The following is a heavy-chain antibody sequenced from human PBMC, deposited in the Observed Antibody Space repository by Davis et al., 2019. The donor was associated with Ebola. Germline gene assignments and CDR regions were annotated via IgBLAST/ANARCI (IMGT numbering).Heavy chain of an antibody. CDR1: GGSISSSNW. J-gene: IGHJ4*02. D-gene: IGHD6-19*01. CDR3: ARISVAGTNQFDY. CDR2: IYHSGST. Sequence: SETLSLTCAVSGGSISSSNWWSWVRQPPGKGLEWIGEIYHSGSTNYNPSLKSRVTISVDTSKNQFSLKLSSVTAADTAVYYCARISVAGTNQFDYWGQGTLVTVSS. V-gene: IGHV4-4*02.